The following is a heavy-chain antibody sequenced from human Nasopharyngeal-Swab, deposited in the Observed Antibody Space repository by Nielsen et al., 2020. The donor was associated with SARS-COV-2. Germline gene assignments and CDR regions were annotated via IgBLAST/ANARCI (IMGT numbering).Heavy chain of an antibody. V-gene: IGHV4-39*07. CDR3: ARARPGLWEPAPYGMDV. D-gene: IGHD4/OR15-4a*01. Sequence: RQSPGQALEWIGSIYYSGSTYYNPSLKSRVTISVDTSKNQFSLKLSSVTAADTAVYYCARARPGLWEPAPYGMDVWGQGTTVTVSS. J-gene: IGHJ6*02. CDR2: IYYSGST.